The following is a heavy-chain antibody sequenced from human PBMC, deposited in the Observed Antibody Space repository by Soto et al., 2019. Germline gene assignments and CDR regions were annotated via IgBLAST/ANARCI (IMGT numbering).Heavy chain of an antibody. CDR3: AREATWLRLIEGGLGY. CDR2: ISYDGSNK. CDR1: GFTFSSYA. Sequence: QVQLVESGGGVVQPGRSLRLSCAASGFTFSSYAMHRVRQAPGKGLEWVAVISYDGSNKYYADSVKGRFTISRDNSKNTLYLQMNSLRAEDTAVYYCAREATWLRLIEGGLGYWGQGTLVTVSS. D-gene: IGHD5-12*01. J-gene: IGHJ4*02. V-gene: IGHV3-30-3*01.